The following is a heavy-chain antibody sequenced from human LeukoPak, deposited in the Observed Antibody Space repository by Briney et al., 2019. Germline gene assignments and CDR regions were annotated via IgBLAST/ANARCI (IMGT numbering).Heavy chain of an antibody. CDR2: INPNSGGT. Sequence: ASVKVPCKASGYTFTGRYIHWVRQAPGQGLEWMGWINPNSGGTNYAQEFQGRVSMTGDTSISTAYMELSRLRSDDTAVYYCARVSTRGYSYGYGYWGQGTLVTVSS. J-gene: IGHJ4*02. CDR3: ARVSTRGYSYGYGY. V-gene: IGHV1-2*02. D-gene: IGHD5-18*01. CDR1: GYTFTGRY.